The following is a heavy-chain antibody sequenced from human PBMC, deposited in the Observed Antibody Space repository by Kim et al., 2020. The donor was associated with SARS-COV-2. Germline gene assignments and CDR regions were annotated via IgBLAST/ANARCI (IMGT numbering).Heavy chain of an antibody. CDR3: ARYCSGGSCYDRYYYYYGMDV. Sequence: SVKVSCKASGGTFSSYAISWVRQAPGQGLEWMGGIIPIFGTANYAQKFQGRVTITADESTSTAYMELSSLRSEDTAVYYCARYCSGGSCYDRYYYYYGMDVWGQGTTVTVSS. CDR2: IIPIFGTA. V-gene: IGHV1-69*13. D-gene: IGHD2-15*01. J-gene: IGHJ6*02. CDR1: GGTFSSYA.